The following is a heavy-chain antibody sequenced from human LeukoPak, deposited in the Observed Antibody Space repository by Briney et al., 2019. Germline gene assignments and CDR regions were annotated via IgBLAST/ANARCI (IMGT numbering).Heavy chain of an antibody. CDR2: TYYRSKWYS. D-gene: IGHD6-13*01. V-gene: IGHV6-1*01. J-gene: IGHJ4*02. CDR1: GDSVSINSAA. Sequence: SQTLSLTSAISGDSVSINSAAWNWIRQSPARGLEWRGRTYYRSKWYSDYAVSVKSRITINSDTSKNQFSLQLNSVTPEDTAVYYCVRGGFIAAAGLFDSWGEGTLVTVSS. CDR3: VRGGFIAAAGLFDS.